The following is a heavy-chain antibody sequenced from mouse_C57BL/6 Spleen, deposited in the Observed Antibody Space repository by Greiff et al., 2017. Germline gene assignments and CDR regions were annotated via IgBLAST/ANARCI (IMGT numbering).Heavy chain of an antibody. V-gene: IGHV7-3*01. J-gene: IGHJ2*01. CDR2: IRNKANGYTT. D-gene: IGHD2-2*01. CDR3: AAMTMVTNFDY. Sequence: EVQGVESGGGLVQPGGSLSLSCAASGFTFTDYYMSWVRQPPGKALEWLGFIRNKANGYTTEYSASVKGRFTISRDNSQSILYLQMNALRTEESATDSCAAMTMVTNFDYWGQGTTLTVSS. CDR1: GFTFTDYY.